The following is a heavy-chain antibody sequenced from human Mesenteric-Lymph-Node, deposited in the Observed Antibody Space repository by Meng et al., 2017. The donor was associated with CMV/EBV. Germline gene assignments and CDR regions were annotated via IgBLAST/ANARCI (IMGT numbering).Heavy chain of an antibody. J-gene: IGHJ4*02. CDR2: INHRGRT. CDR3: ARRDYYSYDGTGGSFFDR. Sequence: SETLSLTCGVHGGSFSDYFWNWIRQPPGKGLEWIGEINHRGRTNYNPSLKSRLNISVDTSEKQFSLTLTSLTAADAAVYYCARRDYYSYDGTGGSFFDRWGQGTLVTVSS. D-gene: IGHD3-22*01. V-gene: IGHV4-34*01. CDR1: GGSFSDYF.